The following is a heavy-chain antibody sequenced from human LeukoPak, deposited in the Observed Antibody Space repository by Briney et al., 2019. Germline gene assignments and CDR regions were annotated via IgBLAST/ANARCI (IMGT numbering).Heavy chain of an antibody. J-gene: IGHJ4*02. V-gene: IGHV4-4*07. Sequence: SEILSLTCIVSGGSISSYYWNWIRQSAGKGLEWIGRFYSSVSTDYNPSLKRRVTISVDKSKNQFSLKLSSVTAADTAVYYCTRQGAAASWGQGTLVTVSS. CDR3: TRQGAAAS. CDR1: GGSISSYY. D-gene: IGHD6-13*01. CDR2: FYSSVST.